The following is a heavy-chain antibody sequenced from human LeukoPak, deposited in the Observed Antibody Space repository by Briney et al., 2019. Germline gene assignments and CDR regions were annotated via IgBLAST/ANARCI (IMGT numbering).Heavy chain of an antibody. J-gene: IGHJ4*02. CDR1: GFTFSSYE. Sequence: GGSLRLSCAASGFTFSSYEMNWVRQAPGKGLEWVANIKQDGSEKYYVDSVKGRFTISRDNAKNSLYLQMNSLRAEDTAVYYCARDIVRSGYYYGYYSDYWGQGTLVTVSS. CDR3: ARDIVRSGYYYGYYSDY. D-gene: IGHD3-22*01. V-gene: IGHV3-7*01. CDR2: IKQDGSEK.